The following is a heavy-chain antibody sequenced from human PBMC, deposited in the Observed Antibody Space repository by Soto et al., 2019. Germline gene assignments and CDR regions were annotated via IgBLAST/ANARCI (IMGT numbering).Heavy chain of an antibody. CDR2: IYYSGST. CDR1: GGSISSSSYY. D-gene: IGHD6-13*01. CDR3: VYGAAGTGWFDP. V-gene: IGHV4-39*01. Sequence: NPSETLSLTCTVSGGSISSSSYYWGWIRQPPGKGLEWIGSIYYSGSTYYNPSLKSRVTISVDTSKNQFSLKLSSVTAADTAVYYCVYGAAGTGWFDPWGQGTLVTVSS. J-gene: IGHJ5*02.